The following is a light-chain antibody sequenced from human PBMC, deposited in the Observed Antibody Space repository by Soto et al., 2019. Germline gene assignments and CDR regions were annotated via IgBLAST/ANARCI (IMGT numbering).Light chain of an antibody. CDR2: GAS. V-gene: IGKV3-20*01. J-gene: IGKJ1*01. Sequence: IVLTQSPGTLSLSPGERATLSCWASQSVSSNYLAWYQQKPGQAPRLLIYGASSRATGIPDRFSGTGSGTDLTLTISRLEPEDFAVYYCLHYGISPRGTLGKGTKVEI. CDR1: QSVSSNY. CDR3: LHYGISPRGT.